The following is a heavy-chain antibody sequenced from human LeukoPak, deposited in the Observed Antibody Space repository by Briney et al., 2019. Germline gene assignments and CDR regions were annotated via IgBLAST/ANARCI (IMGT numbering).Heavy chain of an antibody. Sequence: SETLSLTCTVSGGSISSYYWSWIRQPPGKGLEWIGYLYYSGSTNYNPSLKSRVTISVDTSKNQFSLKLSSVTAADTAVYYCARSYSIGNNYYGMDVWGQGTTVTVSS. CDR2: LYYSGST. CDR3: ARSYSIGNNYYGMDV. V-gene: IGHV4-59*01. J-gene: IGHJ6*02. CDR1: GGSISSYY. D-gene: IGHD1-26*01.